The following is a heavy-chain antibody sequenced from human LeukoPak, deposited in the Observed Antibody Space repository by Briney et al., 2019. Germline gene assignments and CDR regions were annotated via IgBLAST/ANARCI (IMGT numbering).Heavy chain of an antibody. CDR1: GYTFTSYY. CDR2: INPSGGST. J-gene: IGHJ4*02. CDR3: ARVGLSSGYYFAFDY. Sequence: GASVKVSCKASGYTFTSYYMRWVRQAPGQGLEWMGIINPSGGSTSYAQKFQGRVTMTRDTSTSTVYMELSSLRSEDTAVYYCARVGLSSGYYFAFDYWGQGTLVTVSS. D-gene: IGHD3-22*01. V-gene: IGHV1-46*01.